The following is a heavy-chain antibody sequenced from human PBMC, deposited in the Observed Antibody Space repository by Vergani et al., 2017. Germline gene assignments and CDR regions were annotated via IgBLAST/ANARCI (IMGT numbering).Heavy chain of an antibody. Sequence: QVQLQESGPGLVKPSQTLSLTCTVSGGSISSYYWSWIRQPPGKGLEWIGYIYYSGSTNYNPSLKSRVTISVDTSKNQFSLKLSSVTAADTAVYYCARDRKDRGYSYGSYWGQGTLVTVSS. J-gene: IGHJ4*02. CDR3: ARDRKDRGYSYGSY. CDR1: GGSISSYY. D-gene: IGHD5-18*01. CDR2: IYYSGST. V-gene: IGHV4-59*01.